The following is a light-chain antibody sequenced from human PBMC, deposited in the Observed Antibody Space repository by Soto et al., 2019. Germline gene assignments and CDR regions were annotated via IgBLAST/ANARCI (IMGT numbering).Light chain of an antibody. V-gene: IGLV1-40*01. CDR2: DNK. Sequence: QAVLTQPPSMSGAPGQRVTISCTGSSSNSGAGYDVHWYQQLPGTAPKLLIYDNKNRPSGVPDRFSGSKSGTSASLAITGLQAEDEADYYCNSYAGGLVLFGGGTKLTVL. CDR3: NSYAGGLVL. CDR1: SSNSGAGYD. J-gene: IGLJ2*01.